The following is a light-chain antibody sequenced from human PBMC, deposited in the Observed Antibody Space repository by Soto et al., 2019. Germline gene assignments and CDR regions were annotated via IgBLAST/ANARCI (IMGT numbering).Light chain of an antibody. CDR3: QQLHSYPIT. Sequence: DIQLTHSPYFLSASVGYIFTITFRASQDMNTYIAWYQQKPGKAPKLLIYGASTLQSGVPSRFRGSESGAVFTLTISSLQPEDFATYYCQQLHSYPITFGQGTRLEIK. J-gene: IGKJ5*01. V-gene: IGKV1-9*01. CDR2: GAS. CDR1: QDMNTY.